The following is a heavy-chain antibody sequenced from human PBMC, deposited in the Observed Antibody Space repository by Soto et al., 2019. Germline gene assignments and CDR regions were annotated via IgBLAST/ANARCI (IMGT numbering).Heavy chain of an antibody. D-gene: IGHD1-26*01. CDR3: ARDAVGSRSDAFDI. V-gene: IGHV4-30-4*01. CDR2: IYYSGST. CDR1: GGSISSGDYY. J-gene: IGHJ3*02. Sequence: PSETLSLTCTVSGGSISSGDYYWSWIRQPPGKGLEWIGYIYYSGSTYYNPSLKSRVTISVDTSKNQFSLKLSSVTAADTAVYYCARDAVGSRSDAFDIWGQGTMVTVSS.